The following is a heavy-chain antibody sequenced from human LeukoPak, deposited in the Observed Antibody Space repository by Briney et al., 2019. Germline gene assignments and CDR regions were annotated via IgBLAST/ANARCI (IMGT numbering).Heavy chain of an antibody. D-gene: IGHD6-19*01. J-gene: IGHJ4*02. CDR2: TYYRSKWYN. Sequence: QTXXLXCXXXXDSXSSNSAAWNWIRQSPSRGLEXLGRTYYRSKWYNDYAVSVKSRITINPDTSKNQFSLQLNSVTPEDTAVYYCARALRYSSGWALDYWGQGTLVAVSS. V-gene: IGHV6-1*01. CDR1: XDSXSSNSAA. CDR3: ARALRYSSGWALDY.